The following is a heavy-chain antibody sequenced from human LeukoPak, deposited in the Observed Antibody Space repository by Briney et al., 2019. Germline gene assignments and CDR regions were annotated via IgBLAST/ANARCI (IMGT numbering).Heavy chain of an antibody. CDR1: GGSISSSNW. D-gene: IGHD5-18*01. Sequence: PSGTLSLTCAVSGGSISSSNWWSWVRQPPGKGLEWIGEIYHSGSTNYNPSLKSRVTISVDTSKNQFSLKLSSVTAADTAVYYCARDWHGIPEAYFDYWGQGTLVTVSS. CDR3: ARDWHGIPEAYFDY. V-gene: IGHV4-4*02. J-gene: IGHJ4*02. CDR2: IYHSGST.